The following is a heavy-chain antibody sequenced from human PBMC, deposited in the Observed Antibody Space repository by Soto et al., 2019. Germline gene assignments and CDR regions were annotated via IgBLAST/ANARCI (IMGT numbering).Heavy chain of an antibody. Sequence: SETLSLTCAVYGGSLSGYYWSWIRQPPGKGLEWIGEINHSGSTNYNPSLKSRVTISVDTSKNQFSLKLSSVTAADTAVYYCARGVPTYYDFWSGYESNYYYGMDVWGQGTTVTVSS. J-gene: IGHJ6*02. D-gene: IGHD3-3*01. CDR3: ARGVPTYYDFWSGYESNYYYGMDV. V-gene: IGHV4-34*01. CDR2: INHSGST. CDR1: GGSLSGYY.